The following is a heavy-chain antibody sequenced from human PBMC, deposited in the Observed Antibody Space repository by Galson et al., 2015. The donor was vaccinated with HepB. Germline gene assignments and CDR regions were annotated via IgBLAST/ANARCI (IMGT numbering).Heavy chain of an antibody. CDR2: IIPIFGTA. J-gene: IGHJ4*02. CDR3: ARTEYCGGDCYSFDY. Sequence: SVKVSCKASGGTFSSYAISWVRQAPGQGLEWMGGIIPIFGTANYAQKFQGRVTITADKSTSTAYMELSSLRSEDTAVYYCARTEYCGGDCYSFDYWGQGTLVTVSS. CDR1: GGTFSSYA. D-gene: IGHD2-21*02. V-gene: IGHV1-69*06.